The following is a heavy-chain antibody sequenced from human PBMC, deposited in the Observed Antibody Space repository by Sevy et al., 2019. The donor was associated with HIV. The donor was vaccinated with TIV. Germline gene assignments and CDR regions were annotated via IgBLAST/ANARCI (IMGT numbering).Heavy chain of an antibody. CDR2: ISHSGNTL. D-gene: IGHD3-9*01. CDR1: GFTFTDYY. Sequence: GGSLRLSCAASGFTFTDYYMSWIRQSPGKGLEWVSYISHSGNTLYYADSVNGRFTISRDNAKNSLFLHMTSLTAEDTAFYYCVRNSLKTSAVHLPYYFDFWGQGTLVTVSS. CDR3: VRNSLKTSAVHLPYYFDF. V-gene: IGHV3-11*01. J-gene: IGHJ4*02.